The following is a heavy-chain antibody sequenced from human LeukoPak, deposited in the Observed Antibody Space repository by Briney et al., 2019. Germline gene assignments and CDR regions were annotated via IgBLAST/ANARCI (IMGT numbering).Heavy chain of an antibody. J-gene: IGHJ5*02. V-gene: IGHV4-39*07. Sequence: SETLSLTCTVSGGSISSSSYYWGWIRQPPGKGLEWFGSIYYSGSTYYNPSLKSRVTISVDTSKNQFSLKLSSVTAADTAVYYCARGYIAAGGANWFDPWGQGTLVTVSS. CDR3: ARGYIAAGGANWFDP. CDR2: IYYSGST. CDR1: GGSISSSSYY. D-gene: IGHD6-13*01.